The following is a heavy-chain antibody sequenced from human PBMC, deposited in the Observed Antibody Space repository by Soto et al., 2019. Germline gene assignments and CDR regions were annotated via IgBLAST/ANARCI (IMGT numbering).Heavy chain of an antibody. CDR3: AREDYGAGSFDY. V-gene: IGHV3-33*01. D-gene: IGHD3-10*01. CDR1: GFTFSSDG. J-gene: IGHJ4*02. CDR2: IWYDGSNK. Sequence: QVQMVESGGGVVQPGRSLRLSCAASGFTFSSDGMHWVRQAPGKGLEGVAIIWYDGSNKYYADSEKGRFTISRDNSKNTLYLQMNSLRAEDTAVYYCAREDYGAGSFDYWGPGTLVTVSS.